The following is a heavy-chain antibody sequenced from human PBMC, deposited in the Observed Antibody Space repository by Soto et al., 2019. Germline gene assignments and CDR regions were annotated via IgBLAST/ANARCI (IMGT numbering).Heavy chain of an antibody. J-gene: IGHJ5*02. CDR1: GYTFTSYG. CDR2: ISAYNGNT. CDR3: ARVSRIRFLEWLLNENWFDP. D-gene: IGHD3-3*01. Sequence: ASVKVSCKASGYTFTSYGISWVRQAPGQGLEWMGWISAYNGNTNYAQKLQGRVTMTTDTPTSTAYMELRSLRSDDTAVYYCARVSRIRFLEWLLNENWFDPWGQGTLVTVSS. V-gene: IGHV1-18*04.